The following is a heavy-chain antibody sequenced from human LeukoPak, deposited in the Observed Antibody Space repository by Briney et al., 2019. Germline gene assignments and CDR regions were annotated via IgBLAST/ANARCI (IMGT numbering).Heavy chain of an antibody. V-gene: IGHV3-48*01. CDR3: ARGQAVLDH. Sequence: GGSLRLSCTASEFTFNSYSMNWVRQAPGKGLEWVSYISVSSRTIYYADSVKGRFTISRDNAKNSLYLQMNSLRAEDTAVYYCARGQAVLDHWGQGTLVTVSS. J-gene: IGHJ4*02. CDR2: ISVSSRTI. D-gene: IGHD6-6*01. CDR1: EFTFNSYS.